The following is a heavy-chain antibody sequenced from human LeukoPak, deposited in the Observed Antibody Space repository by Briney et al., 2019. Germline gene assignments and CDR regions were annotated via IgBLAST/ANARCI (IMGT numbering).Heavy chain of an antibody. V-gene: IGHV4-39*07. Sequence: SETLSLTCTVSGGSISSSSYYWGWIRQPPGKGLEWIGSIYYSGSTYYNPSLKSRVTISVHTSKNQFSLKLSSVTAADTAVYYRARGPGAERITIFGVVIRLPTNFDYWGQGTLVTVSS. J-gene: IGHJ4*02. CDR3: ARGPGAERITIFGVVIRLPTNFDY. D-gene: IGHD3-3*01. CDR2: IYYSGST. CDR1: GGSISSSSYY.